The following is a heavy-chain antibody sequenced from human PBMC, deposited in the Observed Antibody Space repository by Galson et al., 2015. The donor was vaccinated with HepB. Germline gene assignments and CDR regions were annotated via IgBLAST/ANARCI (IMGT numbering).Heavy chain of an antibody. V-gene: IGHV6-1*01. CDR2: TYYRSKWYN. D-gene: IGHD3-9*01. J-gene: IGHJ3*02. Sequence: CAISGDSASSNSAAWNWIRQSPSRGLEWLGRTYYRSKWYNDYAVSVKSRITINPDTSKNQFSLQLSSVTPEDTAVYYCARGEEYYDILTGSYDAFDIWGQGTMVTVAS. CDR3: ARGEEYYDILTGSYDAFDI. CDR1: GDSASSNSAA.